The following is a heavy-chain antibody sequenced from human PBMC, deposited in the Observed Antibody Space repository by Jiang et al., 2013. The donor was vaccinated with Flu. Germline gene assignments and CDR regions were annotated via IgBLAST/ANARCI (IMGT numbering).Heavy chain of an antibody. Sequence: SCKGSGYTFTNYWIAWVRQMPGKGLECMGIIYPGDSDTRYRPSFQGQVTISADKSISTAYLQWSSLKASDTAMYYCARRDSSGWYLFDYWGQGTLVTVSS. D-gene: IGHD6-19*01. CDR1: GYTFTNYW. CDR3: ARRDSSGWYLFDY. CDR2: IYPGDSDT. V-gene: IGHV5-51*01. J-gene: IGHJ4*02.